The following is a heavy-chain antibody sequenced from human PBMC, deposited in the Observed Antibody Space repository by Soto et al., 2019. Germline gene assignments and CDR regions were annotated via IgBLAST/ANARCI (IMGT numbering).Heavy chain of an antibody. CDR1: GFTVSSTY. J-gene: IGHJ6*02. D-gene: IGHD3-16*01. CDR2: IESGGST. Sequence: PGGSLGLSCNGSGFTVSSTYMSWVRQAPGMGLEWVAVIESGGSTHYADSVKGRFTISRDIPKNMIYLQLHTLRAEDTAVYYCAKDLGPLRLLNYYIYGLDVWGQGTTGTVCS. V-gene: IGHV3-53*01. CDR3: AKDLGPLRLLNYYIYGLDV.